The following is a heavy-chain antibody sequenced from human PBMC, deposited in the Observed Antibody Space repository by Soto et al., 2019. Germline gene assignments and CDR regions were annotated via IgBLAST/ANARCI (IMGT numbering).Heavy chain of an antibody. CDR2: TSYDGSNK. V-gene: IGHV3-30*04. D-gene: IGHD3-9*01. CDR3: VGAAMWTGKGFEA. CDR1: GFSFSSYT. J-gene: IGHJ5*02. Sequence: QVQLVESGGGVVQPGRSLRLSCAASGFSFSSYTMHWVRQTPGRGLQWVAVTSYDGSNKYYADSVRGRFTISRDNSNSTLYLQMNNLRADDTAVYYCVGAAMWTGKGFEAWGQGTLHTVSS.